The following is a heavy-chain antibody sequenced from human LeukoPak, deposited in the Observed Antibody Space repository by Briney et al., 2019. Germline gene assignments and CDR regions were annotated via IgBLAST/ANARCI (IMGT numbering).Heavy chain of an antibody. CDR3: ARDSSGYFGY. Sequence: GASVKVSCKASGYTFTGYYMHWVRQAPGQGLEWMGWVNPNSGGTNYAQKFQGRVTMTRDTSTSTVYMELSSLRSEDTAVYYCARDSSGYFGYWGQGTLVTVSS. CDR2: VNPNSGGT. CDR1: GYTFTGYY. J-gene: IGHJ4*02. D-gene: IGHD3-22*01. V-gene: IGHV1-2*02.